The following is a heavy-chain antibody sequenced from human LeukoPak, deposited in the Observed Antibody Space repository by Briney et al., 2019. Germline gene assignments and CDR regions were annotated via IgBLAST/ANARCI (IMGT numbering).Heavy chain of an antibody. Sequence: SVKVSCKASGGTFSSYAISWVRQAPGQGLEWMGGIIPIFGTANYAQKFQGRVTITADESTSTAYMELSSLRSEDTAVYYCASTLRSCSSTSCYTQHTYYYYYYMDVWGKGTTVTVSS. CDR3: ASTLRSCSSTSCYTQHTYYYYYYMDV. D-gene: IGHD2-2*02. V-gene: IGHV1-69*01. CDR2: IIPIFGTA. J-gene: IGHJ6*03. CDR1: GGTFSSYA.